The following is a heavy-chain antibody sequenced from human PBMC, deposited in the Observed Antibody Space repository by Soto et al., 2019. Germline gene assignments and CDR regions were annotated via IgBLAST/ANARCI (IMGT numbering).Heavy chain of an antibody. D-gene: IGHD2-15*01. J-gene: IGHJ3*02. V-gene: IGHV1-69*02. CDR1: GGTFSSYT. CDR3: GGGQGRGGGAFDI. Sequence: QVQLVQSGAEVKKPGSSVKVSCKASGGTFSSYTISWVRQAPGQGLEWMGRIIPILGIANYAQKFQGRFTNNSNKSTSMANMELSGGSSEDTSGEYGGGGQGRGGGAFDIWGQGTMVTVSS. CDR2: IIPILGIA.